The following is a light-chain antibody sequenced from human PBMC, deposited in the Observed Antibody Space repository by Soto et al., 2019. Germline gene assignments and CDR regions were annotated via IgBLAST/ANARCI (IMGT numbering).Light chain of an antibody. CDR2: GAS. CDR1: QSVSSN. J-gene: IGKJ1*01. Sequence: EIVMTQSPATLSVSPGERATLSCRASQSVSSNLAWYQQKPGEPPSLLIYGASTRTTGIPGRCRCSAAGTDFTLTISSQQSEDFAVYYCQQYINLWTFGQGTKVDIK. V-gene: IGKV3-15*01. CDR3: QQYINLWT.